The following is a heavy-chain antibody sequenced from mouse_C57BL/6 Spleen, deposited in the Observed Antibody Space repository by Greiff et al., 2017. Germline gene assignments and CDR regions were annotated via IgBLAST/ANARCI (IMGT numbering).Heavy chain of an antibody. V-gene: IGHV1-43*01. CDR3: ARGGLRYFDV. J-gene: IGHJ1*03. CDR2: INPSTGGT. D-gene: IGHD1-3*01. CDR1: GYPFTGYY. Sequence: EVQLQQSGPELVKPGASVKISCKASGYPFTGYYMHWVKQSSEKSLEWIGEINPSTGGTSYNQKFKGKATLTVDKSSSTAYMQLKSLTSEDSAVYYCARGGLRYFDVWGTGTTVTVSS.